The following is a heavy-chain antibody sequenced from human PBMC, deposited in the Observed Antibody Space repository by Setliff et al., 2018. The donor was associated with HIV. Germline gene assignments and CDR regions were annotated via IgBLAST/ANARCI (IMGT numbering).Heavy chain of an antibody. CDR3: TREGRGDPAMATTRIDY. Sequence: LSLTCSVSGDSISSGSYFWGWIRQTPGKGLEWIGNIHYTGFAYYNPSLKSRVTISLDTSKTHFFLNLTSVTDADTAVYFCTREGRGDPAMATTRIDYWGQGKLVTVSS. V-gene: IGHV4-39*02. D-gene: IGHD1-1*01. J-gene: IGHJ4*02. CDR1: GDSISSGSYF. CDR2: IHYTGFA.